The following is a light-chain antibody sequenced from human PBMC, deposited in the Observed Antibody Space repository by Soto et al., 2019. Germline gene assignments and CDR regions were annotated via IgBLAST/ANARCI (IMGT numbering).Light chain of an antibody. CDR3: KSYTSIDSYV. CDR1: RGDVGGYDY. V-gene: IGLV2-14*01. Sequence: QSVLTQPASVSGSPGQSITISCTGTRGDVGGYDYVSWYQQRPGKAPKLIIYEVSNRPSGVSNRFSGSKSGNPASLTVSGLQAEDEGDYYFKSYTSIDSYVFAPWTKVTVL. CDR2: EVS. J-gene: IGLJ1*01.